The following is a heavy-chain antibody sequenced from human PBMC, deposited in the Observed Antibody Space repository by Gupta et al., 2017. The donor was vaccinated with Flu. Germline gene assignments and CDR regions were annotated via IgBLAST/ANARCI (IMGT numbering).Heavy chain of an antibody. D-gene: IGHD3-22*01. J-gene: IGHJ4*02. V-gene: IGHV1-2*02. CDR3: ARDTANNYYDSSGPRPGPPHFDY. CDR1: GYTFTGYY. Sequence: QVQLVQSGAEVKKPGASVKVSCKASGYTFTGYYMHWVRQAPGQGLRRMGWINPNSGGTNYAQKFQGRVTMTRDTSISTAYMELSRLRSDDTAVYYCARDTANNYYDSSGPRPGPPHFDYWGQGTLVTVSS. CDR2: INPNSGGT.